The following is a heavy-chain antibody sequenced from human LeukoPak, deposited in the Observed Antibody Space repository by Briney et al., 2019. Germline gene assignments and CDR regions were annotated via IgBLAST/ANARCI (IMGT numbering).Heavy chain of an antibody. Sequence: SQTLSLTCAVSGGSISSGGYSWSWIRQHPGKGLEWIGYIYYSGSTYYNPSLKSRVTISVDTSKNQFSLKLSSVTAADTAVYYCASHLNYYAKFDIWGQGTMVTVSS. V-gene: IGHV4-31*11. D-gene: IGHD3-10*01. CDR2: IYYSGST. J-gene: IGHJ3*02. CDR1: GGSISSGGYS. CDR3: ASHLNYYAKFDI.